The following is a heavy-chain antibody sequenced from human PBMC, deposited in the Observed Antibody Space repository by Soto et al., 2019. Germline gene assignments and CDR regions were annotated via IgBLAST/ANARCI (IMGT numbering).Heavy chain of an antibody. CDR1: GGSISSGGYY. CDR2: IYYSGST. CDR3: ERNDAVVVPAAPNYYYGMDV. J-gene: IGHJ6*02. V-gene: IGHV4-31*03. D-gene: IGHD2-2*01. Sequence: SETLSLTCTVSGGSISSGGYYWSWIRQHPGKGLEWIGYIYYSGSTYYNPSLKSRATISVDTSKNQFSLKLSSVTAADTAVYYCERNDAVVVPAAPNYYYGMDVWGQGTTVTVSS.